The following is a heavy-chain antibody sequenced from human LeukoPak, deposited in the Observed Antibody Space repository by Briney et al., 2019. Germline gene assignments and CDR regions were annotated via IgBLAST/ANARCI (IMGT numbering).Heavy chain of an antibody. CDR1: GYSFTGYW. D-gene: IGHD4-23*01. CDR3: AGLGKYGGNRWVDY. J-gene: IGHJ4*02. CDR2: IYPGNSDT. V-gene: IGHV5-51*01. Sequence: GESLKIPCKGSGYSFTGYWIGWVRQMPGKGLEGMGIIYPGNSDTRYSPSFQGQVTISADKSISTAYLQWSSLKASDTAMYFCAGLGKYGGNRWVDYWGQGTLVTVSS.